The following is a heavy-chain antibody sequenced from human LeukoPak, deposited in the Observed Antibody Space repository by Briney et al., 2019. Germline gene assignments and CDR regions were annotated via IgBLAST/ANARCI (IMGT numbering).Heavy chain of an antibody. CDR2: INGNGGST. D-gene: IGHD3/OR15-3a*01. CDR3: AKGGLVHPLHI. V-gene: IGHV3-23*01. Sequence: GGSLRLSCAASRFIFSSYWMSWVRQAPGKGLEWVSGINGNGGSTYNADSVKGRFTISRDNSKNTLYLQMNSLRAEDTAVYYCAKGGLVHPLHIWGQGTMVTVSS. J-gene: IGHJ3*02. CDR1: RFIFSSYW.